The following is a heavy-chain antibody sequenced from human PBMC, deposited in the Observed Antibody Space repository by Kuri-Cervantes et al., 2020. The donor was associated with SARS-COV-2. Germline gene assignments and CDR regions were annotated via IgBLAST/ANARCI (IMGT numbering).Heavy chain of an antibody. J-gene: IGHJ6*02. Sequence: GESLKISCAASGFTFRSYAMHWVRQAPGKGLEWVAVISYDGSNKYYADSVKGRFTISGDNSKNSLYLQMNSLRAEDTAVYYCARDSSSSPYYYYGMDVWGQGTTVTVSS. CDR1: GFTFRSYA. CDR3: ARDSSSSPYYYYGMDV. CDR2: ISYDGSNK. V-gene: IGHV3-30-3*01. D-gene: IGHD6-6*01.